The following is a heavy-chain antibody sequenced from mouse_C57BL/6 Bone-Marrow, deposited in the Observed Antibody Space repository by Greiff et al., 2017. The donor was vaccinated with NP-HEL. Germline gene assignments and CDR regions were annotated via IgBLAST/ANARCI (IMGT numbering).Heavy chain of an antibody. V-gene: IGHV7-3*01. CDR2: IRNKANGYTT. D-gene: IGHD1-1*01. CDR1: GFTFTDYY. J-gene: IGHJ3*01. Sequence: EVKLMESGGGLVQPGGSLSLSCAASGFTFTDYYMSWVRQPPGKALAWLGFIRNKANGYTTEYSASVKGRFTISRDNSQSILYLQRNALRAEDSATYYCARSSYYYGSSSLFAYWGQGTLVTVSA. CDR3: ARSSYYYGSSSLFAY.